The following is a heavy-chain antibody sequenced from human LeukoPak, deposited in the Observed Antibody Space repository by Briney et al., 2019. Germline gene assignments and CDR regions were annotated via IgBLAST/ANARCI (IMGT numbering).Heavy chain of an antibody. D-gene: IGHD1-14*01. CDR2: ISSSSYI. CDR3: ARETPSGVSIDY. V-gene: IGHV3-21*01. J-gene: IGHJ4*02. CDR1: GFTFSSYS. Sequence: GGSLRLSCAASGFTFSSYSMNWVRQAPGKGLEWVSSISSSSYIYYADSVKGRFTISRDNAKNSLYLQMNSLRAEDTAVYYCARETPSGVSIDYWGQGTLATVSS.